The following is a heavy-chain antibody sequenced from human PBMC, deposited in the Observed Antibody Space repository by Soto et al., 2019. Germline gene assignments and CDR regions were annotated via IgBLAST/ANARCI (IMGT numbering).Heavy chain of an antibody. V-gene: IGHV1-69*01. J-gene: IGHJ4*02. CDR3: ARDGTLYDSSAYYYLY. CDR1: GGTFSRYT. CDR2: ITPMFGTP. Sequence: QVQLVQSGAEVKKPGSSVKVSCKASGGTFSRYTITLVRQAPGQGLEWMGGITPMFGTPNYAQKFQGRVTITADESTSTAYMELSSLRSEDTAMYYCARDGTLYDSSAYYYLYWGQGTLVTVSS. D-gene: IGHD3-22*01.